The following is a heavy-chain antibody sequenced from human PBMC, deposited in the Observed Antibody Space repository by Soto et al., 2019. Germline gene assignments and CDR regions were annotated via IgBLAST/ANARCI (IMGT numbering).Heavy chain of an antibody. V-gene: IGHV4-39*01. CDR3: ARHNGWNDYGDYGPYNWFDP. J-gene: IGHJ5*02. Sequence: PSETLSLTCTVSGGSISSGGYYWSWIRQHPGKGLEWIGYIYYSGSTYYNPSLKSRVTISVDTSKNQFSLKLSSVTAADTAVYYCARHNGWNDYGDYGPYNWFDPWGQGTLVTVSS. D-gene: IGHD4-17*01. CDR1: GGSISSGGYY. CDR2: IYYSGST.